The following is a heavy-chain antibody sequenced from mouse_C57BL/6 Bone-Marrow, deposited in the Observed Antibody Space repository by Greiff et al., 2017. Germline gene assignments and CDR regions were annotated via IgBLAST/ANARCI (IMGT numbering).Heavy chain of an antibody. V-gene: IGHV14-2*01. D-gene: IGHD2-3*01. CDR3: GRGGGWAKDY. CDR1: GFNIIDYY. CDR2: IEPEDGET. Sequence: EVQLQESGAALVKLGASVKLSCTASGFNIIDYYMHWMKQRTEQGLEWVGRIEPEDGETKYAPKFQGKATITAYIPTNTAYLQLSSMTSEDTAVYYCGRGGGWAKDYWGQGTSVTVTS. J-gene: IGHJ4*01.